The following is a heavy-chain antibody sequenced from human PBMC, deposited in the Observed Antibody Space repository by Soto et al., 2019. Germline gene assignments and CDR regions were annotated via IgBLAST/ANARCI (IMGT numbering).Heavy chain of an antibody. CDR1: GGSISSSSYY. Sequence: SETLSLTCTVSGGSISSSSYYWGWIRQPPGKGLEWIGSIYYSGSTYYNPSLKSRVTISVDTSKNQFSLKLSSATAADTAVYYCARVVTMIVVAPGHWGQGTLVTVSS. CDR3: ARVVTMIVVAPGH. J-gene: IGHJ1*01. V-gene: IGHV4-39*01. CDR2: IYYSGST. D-gene: IGHD3-22*01.